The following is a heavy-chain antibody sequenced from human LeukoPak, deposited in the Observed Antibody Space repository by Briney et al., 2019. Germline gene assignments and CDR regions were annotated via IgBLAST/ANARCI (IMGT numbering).Heavy chain of an antibody. Sequence: GGSLRLSCADSGFTFSSYSMTWVRQAPGKGLEWVSSISSSSSYIYYADPVKGRFTISRDKAKNSLYLQMNSLRAEDTAVYYCARVGPYSSSSLDYWGQGTLVTVSS. V-gene: IGHV3-21*01. D-gene: IGHD6-6*01. CDR1: GFTFSSYS. CDR3: ARVGPYSSSSLDY. J-gene: IGHJ4*02. CDR2: ISSSSSYI.